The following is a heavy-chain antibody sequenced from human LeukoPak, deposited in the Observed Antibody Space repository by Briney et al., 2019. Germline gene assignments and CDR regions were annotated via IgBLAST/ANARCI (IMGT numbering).Heavy chain of an antibody. Sequence: GGSLRLSCAASGFSFSTYKMNWVRQAPGKGLEWVSYISSSGSTIFYADSVRGRFTISRDNAKSSLYLLMDSLRAEDTAVYYCARGPTVTSSHGFDPWGQGTLVTVSS. J-gene: IGHJ5*02. D-gene: IGHD4-11*01. CDR1: GFSFSTYK. V-gene: IGHV3-48*01. CDR3: ARGPTVTSSHGFDP. CDR2: ISSSGSTI.